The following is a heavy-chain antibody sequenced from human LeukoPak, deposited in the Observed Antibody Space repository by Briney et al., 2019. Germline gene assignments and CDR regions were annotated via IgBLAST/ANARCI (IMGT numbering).Heavy chain of an antibody. CDR1: GFTFSSYA. CDR3: ASRFLEWYPFGL. CDR2: ISSSGTTT. V-gene: IGHV3-11*04. D-gene: IGHD3-3*01. Sequence: GGSLRLSCAASGFTFSSYAMSWIRQAPGKGLEWVSYISSSGTTTYYADSVKGRFTISRDNAKNSLYLQMNSLRVDDTAVYYCASRFLEWYPFGLWGQGTMVTVSS. J-gene: IGHJ3*01.